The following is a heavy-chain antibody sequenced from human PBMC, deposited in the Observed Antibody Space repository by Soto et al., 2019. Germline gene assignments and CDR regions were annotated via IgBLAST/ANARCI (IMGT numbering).Heavy chain of an antibody. CDR3: ARRYGPGFDY. V-gene: IGHV4-59*08. Sequence: SETLSLTCTVSGGSIISYYWSCIRQPPGKGLEWIGYIYYSGSTNYNPSLKSRVTISVDTSKNQFSLKLSSVTAADTAVYYCARRYGPGFDYWGQGTLVTVSS. CDR1: GGSIISYY. J-gene: IGHJ4*02. CDR2: IYYSGST. D-gene: IGHD4-17*01.